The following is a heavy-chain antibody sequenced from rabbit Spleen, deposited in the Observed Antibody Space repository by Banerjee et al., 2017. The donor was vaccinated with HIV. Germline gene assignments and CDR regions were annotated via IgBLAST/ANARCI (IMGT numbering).Heavy chain of an antibody. CDR3: ARDTGTSFSTYGMDL. Sequence: QEQLVESGGGLVQPGASLTLTCTASGFSFSNTDYMCWVRQAPGKGLEWIACIYAGSSGFTYSATWAKGRFTCSKASSTTVTLQMTSLTVADTATYFCARDTGTSFSTYGMDLWGPGTLVTVS. D-gene: IGHD7-1*01. CDR2: IYAGSSGFT. J-gene: IGHJ6*01. CDR1: GFSFSNTDY. V-gene: IGHV1S45*01.